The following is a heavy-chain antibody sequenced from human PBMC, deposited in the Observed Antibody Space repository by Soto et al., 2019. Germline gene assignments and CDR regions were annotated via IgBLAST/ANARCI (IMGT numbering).Heavy chain of an antibody. CDR2: ISASGGST. V-gene: IGHV3-23*01. J-gene: IGHJ4*02. CDR1: GFTFSSYA. Sequence: EVQLLESGGGLVQPGGSLRLSCAASGFTFSSYAMNWVRQAPGKGLEWVSAISASGGSTYYGDSVKGRFTISRDNSKNTLYLQMNSLRAEDTAVYYCARRPTSWWNFDYWGQGTLVTVSS. CDR3: ARRPTSWWNFDY. D-gene: IGHD2-15*01.